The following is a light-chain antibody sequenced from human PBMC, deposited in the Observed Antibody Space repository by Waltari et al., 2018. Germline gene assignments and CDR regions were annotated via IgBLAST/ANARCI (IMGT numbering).Light chain of an antibody. Sequence: QSVLTQPPSASGTPGQRVTISRSGSSSNIGSNYVYWYQQHPGTAPKLLIYRNNQRPSGVPDRFSGSKSGTSASLAISGLRSEDEADYYCAAWDDSLSGPVFGGGTKLTVL. CDR1: SSNIGSNY. CDR3: AAWDDSLSGPV. V-gene: IGLV1-47*01. J-gene: IGLJ2*01. CDR2: RNN.